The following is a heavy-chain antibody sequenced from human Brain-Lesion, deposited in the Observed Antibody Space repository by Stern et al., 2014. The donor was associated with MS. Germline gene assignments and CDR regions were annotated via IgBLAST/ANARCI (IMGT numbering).Heavy chain of an antibody. CDR1: GGSISSGGYY. D-gene: IGHD2-2*01. V-gene: IGHV4-61*02. CDR3: ARGRVVPGFQYYATDV. CDR2: IFTSGSP. J-gene: IGHJ6*02. Sequence: VQLEESGPGLVKPSQTLSLSCTVSGGSISSGGYYWSWIRQPAGKGLEWIGRIFTSGSPSYTPSLKSRVTISIDPSKNQFSLRLNSMTAADTAVYYCARGRVVPGFQYYATDVWGQGTTVIVSS.